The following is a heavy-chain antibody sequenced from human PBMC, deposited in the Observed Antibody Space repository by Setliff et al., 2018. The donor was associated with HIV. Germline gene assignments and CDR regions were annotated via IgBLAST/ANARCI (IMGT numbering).Heavy chain of an antibody. D-gene: IGHD3-10*01. Sequence: SVKVSCKASGGTFSNYAVNWVRQAPAQGLEWMGGIIPFHGTSNYAKKYQGRVTFTADESTSTAYMELRSLRSEDTAVYYCARGGSGNYYPYYYTSTSGAKGPRSPS. CDR3: ARGGSGNYYPYYYTSTS. V-gene: IGHV1-69*13. J-gene: IGHJ6*03. CDR1: GGTFSNYA. CDR2: IIPFHGTS.